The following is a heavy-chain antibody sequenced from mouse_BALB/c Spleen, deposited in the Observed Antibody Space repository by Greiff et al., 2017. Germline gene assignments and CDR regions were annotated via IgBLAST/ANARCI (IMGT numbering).Heavy chain of an antibody. J-gene: IGHJ4*01. CDR1: GFTFSSYA. V-gene: IGHV5-6-5*01. D-gene: IGHD2-14*01. CDR2: ISSGGST. Sequence: DVKLVESGGGLVKPGGSLKLSCAASGFTFSSYAMSWVRQTPEKRLEWVASISSGGSTYYPDSVKGRFTISRDNARNILYLQMSSLRSEDTAMYYCAKVRRDYAMDYWGQGTSVTVSS. CDR3: AKVRRDYAMDY.